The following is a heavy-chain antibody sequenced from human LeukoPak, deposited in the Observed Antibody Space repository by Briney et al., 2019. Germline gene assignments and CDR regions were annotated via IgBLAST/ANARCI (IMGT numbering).Heavy chain of an antibody. CDR3: ARDSTRGWLHRAFDI. Sequence: PSETLSLTCTVSVGSISSYDRSWIRQPPGKGLEWIGYTYYSGSTNYNPSLKSRVTISVDTSKNQFSLKLSSVTAADTAVYYCARDSTRGWLHRAFDIWGQGTMVTVSS. V-gene: IGHV4-59*01. CDR2: TYYSGST. CDR1: VGSISSYD. D-gene: IGHD5-24*01. J-gene: IGHJ3*02.